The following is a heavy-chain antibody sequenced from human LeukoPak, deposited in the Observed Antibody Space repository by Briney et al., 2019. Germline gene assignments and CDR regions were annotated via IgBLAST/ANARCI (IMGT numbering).Heavy chain of an antibody. D-gene: IGHD6-13*01. V-gene: IGHV1-69*13. CDR1: GYTFTGYY. Sequence: SVKVSCKASGYTFTGYYMHWVRQAPGQGLEWMGGIIPIFGTANYAQKFQGRVTITADESTSTAYMELSSLRSEDTAVYYCASKIAAASGGDYWGQGTLVTVSS. J-gene: IGHJ4*02. CDR2: IIPIFGTA. CDR3: ASKIAAASGGDY.